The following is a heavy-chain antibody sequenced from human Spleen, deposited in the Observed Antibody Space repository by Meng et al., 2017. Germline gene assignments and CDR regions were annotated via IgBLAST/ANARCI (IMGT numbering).Heavy chain of an antibody. CDR1: GGSFSDYY. D-gene: IGHD4-11*01. J-gene: IGHJ4*02. Sequence: QVQLQEAGPGLVKPSETLPLTCVVSGGSFSDYYWSWIRQPPGKGLEWIGEINHSGSTNYNPSLESRATISVDTSQNNLSLKLSSVTAADSAVYYCARGPTTMAHDFDYWGQGTLVTVSS. V-gene: IGHV4-34*01. CDR3: ARGPTTMAHDFDY. CDR2: INHSGST.